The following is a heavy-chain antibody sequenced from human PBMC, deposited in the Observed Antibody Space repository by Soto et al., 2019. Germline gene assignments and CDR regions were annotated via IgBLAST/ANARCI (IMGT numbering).Heavy chain of an antibody. CDR1: GYTFTSYG. Sequence: ASVKVSCKASGYTFTSYGISWVRQAPGQGLERMGWISAYNGNTNYAQKLEGRVTMTTDTSTSTAYMELRSLRSDDTAVYYCARAGDDCSLGICYYYGMDVWGQGTTVTVSS. CDR2: ISAYNGNT. D-gene: IGHD2-21*02. CDR3: ARAGDDCSLGICYYYGMDV. J-gene: IGHJ6*02. V-gene: IGHV1-18*01.